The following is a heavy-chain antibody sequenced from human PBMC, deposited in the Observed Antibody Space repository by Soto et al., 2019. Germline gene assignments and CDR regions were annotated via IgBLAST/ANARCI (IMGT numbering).Heavy chain of an antibody. CDR2: ISGSGGST. D-gene: IGHD2-15*01. V-gene: IGHV3-23*01. Sequence: GSLRLSCAASGFTFSSYAMSWVRQAPGKGLEWASAISGSGGSTYYADSVKGRFTISRDNSKNTLYLQMNSLRAEDTAVYYCAKDHTDARVVVLDAFDIWGQGTMVTVSS. J-gene: IGHJ3*02. CDR1: GFTFSSYA. CDR3: AKDHTDARVVVLDAFDI.